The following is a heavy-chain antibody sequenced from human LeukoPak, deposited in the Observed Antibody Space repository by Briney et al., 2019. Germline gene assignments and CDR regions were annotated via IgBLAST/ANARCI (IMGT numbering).Heavy chain of an antibody. CDR2: FNPNSGGT. CDR3: ARDEYCSSTSCQGAFDI. V-gene: IGHV1-2*02. D-gene: IGHD2-2*01. J-gene: IGHJ3*02. CDR1: GYTFTGYY. Sequence: GASVKVSCKASGYTFTGYYIHWVRQAPGQGLEWMGWFNPNSGGTNSAQKFQGRVTMTRDTSISTAYMELSRLRSDDTAVYYCARDEYCSSTSCQGAFDIWGQGTMVTVSS.